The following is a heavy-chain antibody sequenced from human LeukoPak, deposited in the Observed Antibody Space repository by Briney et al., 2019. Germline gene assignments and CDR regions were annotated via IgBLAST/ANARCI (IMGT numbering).Heavy chain of an antibody. V-gene: IGHV4-39*01. CDR1: GGSISSSSYY. J-gene: IGHJ1*01. CDR2: IYYSGST. CDR3: ARHLYSSGWYFQH. Sequence: PSETLSLTCTVSGGSISSSSYYWGWIRQPPGKGLEWIGSIYYSGSTYYTPSLKSRVTISVDTSKNQFSLKLSSVTAADTAVYYCARHLYSSGWYFQHWGQGTLVTVSS. D-gene: IGHD6-19*01.